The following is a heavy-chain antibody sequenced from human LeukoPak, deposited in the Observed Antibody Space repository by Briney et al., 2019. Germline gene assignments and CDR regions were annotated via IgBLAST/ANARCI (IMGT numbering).Heavy chain of an antibody. J-gene: IGHJ3*02. V-gene: IGHV4-30-4*08. CDR3: ARTKNSSSWFFGI. D-gene: IGHD6-13*01. CDR2: IYYSGST. Sequence: SETLSLTCTVSGGSISSGDYYWSWIRQPPGKGLEWIGYIYYSGSTYYNPSLKSRVTISVDTSKDQFSLKLSSVTAADTAVYYCARTKNSSSWFFGIWGQGTMVTVSS. CDR1: GGSISSGDYY.